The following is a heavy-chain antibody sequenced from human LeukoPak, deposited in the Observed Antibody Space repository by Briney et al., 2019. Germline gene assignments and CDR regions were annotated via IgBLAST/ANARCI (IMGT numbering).Heavy chain of an antibody. J-gene: IGHJ4*02. Sequence: ASVKVSCKASGYTFTGYYMHWVRQAPGQGLEWMGWINPNSGGTNYAQKFQGRVTMTRDTSISTAYMELSRLRSDDTAVYYCARGYQLLRFGELFRSLFDYWGQGTLVTVSS. V-gene: IGHV1-2*02. CDR2: INPNSGGT. CDR3: ARGYQLLRFGELFRSLFDY. CDR1: GYTFTGYY. D-gene: IGHD3-10*01.